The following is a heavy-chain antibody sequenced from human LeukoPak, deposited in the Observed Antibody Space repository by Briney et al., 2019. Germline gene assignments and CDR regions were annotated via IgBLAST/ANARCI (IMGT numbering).Heavy chain of an antibody. CDR1: GYTFTSYY. D-gene: IGHD3-22*01. J-gene: IGHJ4*02. CDR2: INTRVGTT. V-gene: IGHV1-46*01. CDR3: ARDPPYDSSGYYFDY. Sequence: ASVKVSCKASGYTFTSYYMHWVRQAPGQGLEWMGIINTRVGTTSYAQKVQGRVTMTRDTSTGTVYMELSSLRSEDTAVYYCARDPPYDSSGYYFDYWGQGTLVTVSS.